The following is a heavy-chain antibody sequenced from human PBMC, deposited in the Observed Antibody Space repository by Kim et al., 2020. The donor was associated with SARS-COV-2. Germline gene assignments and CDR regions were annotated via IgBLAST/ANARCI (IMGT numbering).Heavy chain of an antibody. Sequence: GEPTTYADSVTGPFTVSRDHSQNTLYLQMSSLRAEDTAIYYCANPRQPDYWGQGTLVTVSS. D-gene: IGHD6-13*01. CDR3: ANPRQPDY. J-gene: IGHJ4*02. V-gene: IGHV3-23*01. CDR2: GEPT.